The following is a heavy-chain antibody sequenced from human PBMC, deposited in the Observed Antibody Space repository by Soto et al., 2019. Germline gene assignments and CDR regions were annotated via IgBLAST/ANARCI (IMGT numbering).Heavy chain of an antibody. CDR3: ARDRDPYYYDSGTYRAWFDP. D-gene: IGHD3-10*01. CDR1: GYTFSNFA. J-gene: IGHJ5*02. V-gene: IGHV1-3*01. CDR2: INAGNWNT. Sequence: ASVKVSCKASGYTFSNFAMHWVRQAPGQRLEWMGWINAGNWNTKYSQKFQGRVTITRDTSASTAYMELSSLRSDDTAVYYFARDRDPYYYDSGTYRAWFDPWGQGTLVTVSS.